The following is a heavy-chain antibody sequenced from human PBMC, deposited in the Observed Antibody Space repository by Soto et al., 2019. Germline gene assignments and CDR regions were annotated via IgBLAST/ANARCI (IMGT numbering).Heavy chain of an antibody. V-gene: IGHV1-8*01. J-gene: IGHJ3*02. CDR1: GYTFTSYD. D-gene: IGHD3-3*01. Sequence: ASVKVSCKASGYTFTSYDINWVRQATGQGLEWMGWMNPNSGNTGYAQKFQGRVTMTRNTSISTAYMELSSLRSEDTAVYYCAKPRPRSYDFWSGPQVSDAFDIWGQGTMVTVS. CDR2: MNPNSGNT. CDR3: AKPRPRSYDFWSGPQVSDAFDI.